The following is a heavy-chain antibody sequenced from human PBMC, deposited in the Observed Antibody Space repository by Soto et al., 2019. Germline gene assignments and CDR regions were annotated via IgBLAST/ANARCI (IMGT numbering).Heavy chain of an antibody. V-gene: IGHV4-59*01. CDR3: ERVLSGSSLFDY. D-gene: IGHD1-26*01. CDR1: GGSISSDY. CDR2: ISYSGNT. Sequence: SETLSLTCTVSGGSISSDYWSWIRQPPGKGLEWIGYISYSGNTNYNPSLKSLVTISVDTSKKQFSLKLRSVTAADTAVYYCERVLSGSSLFDYWGQGMLVTVSS. J-gene: IGHJ4*02.